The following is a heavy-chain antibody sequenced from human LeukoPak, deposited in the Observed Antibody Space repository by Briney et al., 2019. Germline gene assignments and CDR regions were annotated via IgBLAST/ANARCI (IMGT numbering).Heavy chain of an antibody. CDR2: ISGSGGST. J-gene: IGHJ4*02. CDR1: GFTFSSYA. D-gene: IGHD6-13*01. V-gene: IGHV3-23*01. Sequence: PGGSLRLSCAASGFTFSSYAMSWVRQAPGKGLEWVSAISGSGGSTYYADSVKGRFTISRGNSKNTLSLQMNSLRAEDTAVYYCAMMYSSTWYGYWGQGTLVTVSS. CDR3: AMMYSSTWYGY.